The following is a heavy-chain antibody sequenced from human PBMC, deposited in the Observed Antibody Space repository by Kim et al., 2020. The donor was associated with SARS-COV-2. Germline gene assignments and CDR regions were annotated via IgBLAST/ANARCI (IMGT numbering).Heavy chain of an antibody. D-gene: IGHD6-19*01. CDR2: INSDGSST. CDR1: GFTFGSYW. V-gene: IGHV3-74*01. Sequence: GGSLRLSCAASGFTFGSYWMYWVRQAPGKGLVWVSRINSDGSSTTYADSVKGRFTISRDNAKNTLYLQMNSLRAEDTALYYCARSSGWGGYWYFDLWGRGTLLTVSS. CDR3: ARSSGWGGYWYFDL. J-gene: IGHJ2*01.